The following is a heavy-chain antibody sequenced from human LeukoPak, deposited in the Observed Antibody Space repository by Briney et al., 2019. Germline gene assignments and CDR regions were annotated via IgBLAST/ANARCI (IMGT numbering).Heavy chain of an antibody. CDR2: IYYSGST. CDR3: ARHVCGGDCFDFDY. Sequence: SETLSLTCAVYGGSFSGYYWSWIRQPPGKGLEWIGSIYYSGSTYYNPSLKSRVTISVDTSKNQFSLKLSSVTAADTAVYYCARHVCGGDCFDFDYWGQGTLVTASS. D-gene: IGHD2-21*02. J-gene: IGHJ4*02. V-gene: IGHV4-34*01. CDR1: GGSFSGYY.